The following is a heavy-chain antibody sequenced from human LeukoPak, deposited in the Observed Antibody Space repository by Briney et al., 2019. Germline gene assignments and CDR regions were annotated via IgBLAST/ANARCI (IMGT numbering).Heavy chain of an antibody. CDR1: VYTFTGYY. V-gene: IGHV1-2*02. CDR2: INPNSGGT. D-gene: IGHD4-17*01. CDR3: ARGGDYGDYLDC. J-gene: IGHJ4*02. Sequence: ASVTVSCKASVYTFTGYYMHWVRQAPGQGREWMGWINPNSGGTNYAQKFQGRVTMTRDTSISTAYMELSRLRSDDTAVYYCARGGDYGDYLDCWGQGTLVTVSS.